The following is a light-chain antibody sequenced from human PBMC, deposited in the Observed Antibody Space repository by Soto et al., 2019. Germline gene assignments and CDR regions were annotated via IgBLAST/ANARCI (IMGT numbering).Light chain of an antibody. CDR3: SSYAGSYTWV. J-gene: IGLJ3*02. V-gene: IGLV2-11*01. CDR2: DVI. Sequence: QSALPQPRSMSGSPGQSVTISCTGTSSDVGGYNYVSWYQQHPGKAPKLMIYDVIKRPSGVPDRFSGSKSGNTASLTISGLQAEDEADYYCSSYAGSYTWVFGGGTKLTVL. CDR1: SSDVGGYNY.